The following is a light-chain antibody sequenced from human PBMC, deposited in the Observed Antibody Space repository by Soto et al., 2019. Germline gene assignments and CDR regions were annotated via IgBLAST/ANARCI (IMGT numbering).Light chain of an antibody. Sequence: EVVLTQSTDTLSLSPEETATLSCRASQSVDRYVAWYQQKVGQAPRLLIYDAYTRATGVGARFTGSGSATDVHLTISRLVTEDCVDYLFQQRGERPRTFGPGTKVE. CDR3: QQRGERPRT. CDR1: QSVDRY. CDR2: DAY. J-gene: IGKJ2*02. V-gene: IGKV3-11*01.